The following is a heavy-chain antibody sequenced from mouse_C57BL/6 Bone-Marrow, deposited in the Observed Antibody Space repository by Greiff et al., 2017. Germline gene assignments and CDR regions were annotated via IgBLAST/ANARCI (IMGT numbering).Heavy chain of an antibody. CDR3: ARRYYDYPWFAY. CDR1: GFTFSSYT. CDR2: ISGGGGNT. V-gene: IGHV5-9*01. Sequence: EVQRVESGGGLVKPGGSLKLSCAASGFTFSSYTMSWVRQTPEKRLEWVATISGGGGNTYYPDSVKGRFTISRDNAKNTLYLQMSSLRSEDTALYYCARRYYDYPWFAYWGQGTLVTVSA. D-gene: IGHD2-4*01. J-gene: IGHJ3*01.